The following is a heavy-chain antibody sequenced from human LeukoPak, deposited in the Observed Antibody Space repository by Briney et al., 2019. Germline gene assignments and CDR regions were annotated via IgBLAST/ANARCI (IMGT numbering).Heavy chain of an antibody. CDR1: GGTFSTYA. J-gene: IGHJ4*02. CDR2: IIPIFGTA. CDR3: ARDSCGGDCYENDQYYFDC. D-gene: IGHD2-21*02. Sequence: SVKVSCKASGGTFSTYAISWVRQAPGQGLEWMGGIIPIFGTANYAQKFQGRVTITTDESTRTAYMELSSLRSEDTAVYYCARDSCGGDCYENDQYYFDCWGQGTLVTVSS. V-gene: IGHV1-69*05.